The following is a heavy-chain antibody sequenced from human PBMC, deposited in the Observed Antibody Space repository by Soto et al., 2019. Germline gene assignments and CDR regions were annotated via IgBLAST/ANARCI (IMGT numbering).Heavy chain of an antibody. J-gene: IGHJ6*02. V-gene: IGHV3-48*03. CDR3: ARVARGHFSSGYSRGYYGMDV. CDR1: GFTFSSYE. D-gene: IGHD3-3*02. CDR2: ISSSGSTI. Sequence: GSLRLSCAASGFTFSSYEMNWGRQAPGKGLERGSYISSSGSTIYYADSVKGRFTISRDNAKNSLYLQMNSMRAEGTAVYYCARVARGHFSSGYSRGYYGMDVRRQGGTV.